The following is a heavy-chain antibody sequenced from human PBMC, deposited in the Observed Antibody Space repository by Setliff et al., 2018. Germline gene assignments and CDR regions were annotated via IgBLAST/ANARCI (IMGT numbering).Heavy chain of an antibody. CDR2: TIPIFGST. Sequence: SVKVSCKASGGTFSSYGISWVRQAPGQGLEWMGGTIPIFGSTNYAQKFQDRVTIITDESTNTAFMQLSSLRSDDTAVYYCVREGVDSRSSTDYRYYMDVWGKGTTVTVSS. CDR3: VREGVDSRSSTDYRYYMDV. D-gene: IGHD3-22*01. J-gene: IGHJ6*03. CDR1: GGTFSSYG. V-gene: IGHV1-69*05.